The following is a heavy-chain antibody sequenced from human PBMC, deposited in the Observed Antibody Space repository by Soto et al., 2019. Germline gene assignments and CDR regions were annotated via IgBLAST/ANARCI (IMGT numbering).Heavy chain of an antibody. CDR2: ISSSSSYI. Sequence: PGGSLRLSCAASGFTFSSYSMNWVRQAPGEGLEWVSSISSSSSYIYSADSVKGRFTISRDNAKNSLYLQMNSLRAEDTAVYYCAREDYSKLDYWGQGTLVTVSS. V-gene: IGHV3-21*01. CDR1: GFTFSSYS. CDR3: AREDYSKLDY. J-gene: IGHJ4*02. D-gene: IGHD4-4*01.